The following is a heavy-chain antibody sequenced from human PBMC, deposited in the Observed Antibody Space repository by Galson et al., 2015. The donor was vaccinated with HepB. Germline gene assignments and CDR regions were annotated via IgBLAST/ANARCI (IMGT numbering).Heavy chain of an antibody. CDR3: AHRPRICNGGNCYYYGMDV. V-gene: IGHV2-5*01. CDR2: IYWNDNK. D-gene: IGHD2-15*01. J-gene: IGHJ6*02. CDR1: GFSLSTSGVG. Sequence: PALVKPTQTLTLTCTFSGFSLSTSGVGVGWIRQPPGKALEWLALIYWNDNKRYSPSLKSRLTITKDTSKNQVVLTMTNMDPVDTATYYCAHRPRICNGGNCYYYGMDVWGHGTTVTVSS.